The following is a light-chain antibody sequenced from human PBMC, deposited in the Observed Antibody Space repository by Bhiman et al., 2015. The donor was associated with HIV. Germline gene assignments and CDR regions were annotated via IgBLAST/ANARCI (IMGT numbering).Light chain of an antibody. CDR3: QTWDSDTVI. V-gene: IGLV3-1*01. J-gene: IGLJ2*01. CDR1: RLEDKY. CDR2: QNG. Sequence: SYELTQPPSVSVSPGQTASITCTGHRLEDKYTCWYQQRPGQSPLLIIYQNGERPSGIPERFSGSNSVITSTLTISGTQAADEGDYYCQTWDSDTVIFGGGTKLTVL.